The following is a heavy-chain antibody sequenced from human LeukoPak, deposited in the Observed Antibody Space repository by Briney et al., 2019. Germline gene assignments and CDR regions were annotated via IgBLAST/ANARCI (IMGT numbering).Heavy chain of an antibody. CDR1: GYTFTSYY. CDR3: ARERITMARGVPLGFDP. D-gene: IGHD3-10*01. CDR2: INPSGGST. Sequence: GASVKVSCKASGYTFTSYYMHWVRQAPGQGLEWMGIINPSGGSTSYAQKFQGRVTMTRDTSTSTVYMELSSLRSEDTAVYYCARERITMARGVPLGFDPWGQGTLVTVSS. V-gene: IGHV1-46*01. J-gene: IGHJ5*02.